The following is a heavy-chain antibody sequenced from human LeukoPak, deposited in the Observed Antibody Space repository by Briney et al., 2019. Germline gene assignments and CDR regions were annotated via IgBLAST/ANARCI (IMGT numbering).Heavy chain of an antibody. J-gene: IGHJ4*02. Sequence: PSETLSLTCTVSGGSISSSSYYWGWIRQPPGKGLEWIGSIYYSGSTYYNPSLKSRVTISVDTSKNQFSLKLSSVTAADTAAYYCARGDGYARGWGQGTLVTVSS. D-gene: IGHD5-24*01. CDR3: ARGDGYARG. CDR2: IYYSGST. CDR1: GGSISSSSYY. V-gene: IGHV4-39*01.